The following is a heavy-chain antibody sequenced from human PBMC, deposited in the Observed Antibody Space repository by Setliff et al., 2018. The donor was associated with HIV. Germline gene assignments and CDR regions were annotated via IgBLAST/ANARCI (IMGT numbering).Heavy chain of an antibody. Sequence: PGGSLRLSCAASGFTFDDYGMHWVRQAPGKGLEWVSFGSWDGSDTYYADSMKGRFTISRDSKKSLYLQMNSLRAEDTALYYCVKDPYSTGWYRMDYYYYGMEVWGQGTTVTVSS. V-gene: IGHV3-43D*04. D-gene: IGHD6-19*01. J-gene: IGHJ6*02. CDR2: GSWDGSDT. CDR3: VKDPYSTGWYRMDYYYYGMEV. CDR1: GFTFDDYG.